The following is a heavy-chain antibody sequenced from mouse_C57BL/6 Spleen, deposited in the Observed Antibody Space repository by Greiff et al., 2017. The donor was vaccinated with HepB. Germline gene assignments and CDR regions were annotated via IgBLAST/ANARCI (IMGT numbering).Heavy chain of an antibody. Sequence: VQLKESGPGLVKPSQSLSLTCSVTGYSITSGYYWNWIRQFPGNKLEWMGYISYDGSNNYNPSLKNRISITRDTSNNQFFLKLNSVTTEDTATYYCARDDLYAMDYWGQGTSVTVSS. CDR3: ARDDLYAMDY. CDR2: ISYDGSN. V-gene: IGHV3-6*01. CDR1: GYSITSGYY. J-gene: IGHJ4*01.